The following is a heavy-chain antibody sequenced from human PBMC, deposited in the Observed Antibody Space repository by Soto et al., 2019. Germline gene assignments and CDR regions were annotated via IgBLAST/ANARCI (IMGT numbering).Heavy chain of an antibody. CDR1: GGSISSYY. V-gene: IGHV4-59*08. Sequence: SETLSLTCXVSGGSISSYYWSWIRQPPGKGLEWIGYIYYSGSTNYNPSLKSRATISVDTSKNQFSLKLSSVTAADTAVYYCARHPGIAARHLDYWGQGTLVTVSS. CDR2: IYYSGST. CDR3: ARHPGIAARHLDY. D-gene: IGHD6-6*01. J-gene: IGHJ4*02.